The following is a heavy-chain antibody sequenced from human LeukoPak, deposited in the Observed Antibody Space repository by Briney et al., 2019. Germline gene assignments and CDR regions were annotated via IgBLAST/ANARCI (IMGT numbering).Heavy chain of an antibody. CDR3: ARVVRLSEGSGSYLNAFDI. CDR2: IYYSWST. V-gene: IGHV4-59*01. Sequence: PSETLSLTCTVSGGSISTYYWSGIRQPRGKGLEGMGYIYYSWSTNYNPSLNSRATMSVDTSNNHFSLHLSFVTAPDTAVYYCARVVRLSEGSGSYLNAFDIWGQGTMVTVYS. D-gene: IGHD3-10*01. J-gene: IGHJ3*02. CDR1: GGSISTYY.